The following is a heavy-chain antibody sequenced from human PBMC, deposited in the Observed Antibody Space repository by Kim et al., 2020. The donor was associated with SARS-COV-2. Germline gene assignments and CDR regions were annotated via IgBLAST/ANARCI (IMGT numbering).Heavy chain of an antibody. V-gene: IGHV7-4-1*02. CDR2: INTDTGNP. CDR3: ARANNWFDP. Sequence: ASVKVSCKASGYTFNSHGMNWVRQAPGQGLEWMGWINTDTGNPTYAQGFTGRFVFSLDTSVSTAYLQISSLKAEDTAVYYCARANNWFDPWGQGTLVTVSS. CDR1: GYTFNSHG. J-gene: IGHJ5*02.